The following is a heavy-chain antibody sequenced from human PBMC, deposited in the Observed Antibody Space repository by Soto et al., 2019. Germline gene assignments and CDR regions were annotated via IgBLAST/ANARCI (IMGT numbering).Heavy chain of an antibody. CDR3: ASIYYYDSSGFSDFDY. J-gene: IGHJ4*02. CDR2: ISHDGKNE. Sequence: QVQLVESGGGVVQPGRSLRLSCTASGFSFSTFGMHWVRQAPGKGLEWVGVISHDGKNEYYADSVKGRFTISRDNSKKTLYLQMNSLRPEDTAVYYCASIYYYDSSGFSDFDYWGQGALVTVSS. V-gene: IGHV3-30*03. CDR1: GFSFSTFG. D-gene: IGHD3-22*01.